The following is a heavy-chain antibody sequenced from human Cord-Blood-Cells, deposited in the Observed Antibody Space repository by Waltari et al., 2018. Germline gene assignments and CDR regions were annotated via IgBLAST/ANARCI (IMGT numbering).Heavy chain of an antibody. Sequence: EVQLVESGGGLVKPGGSVRLSWAASGCICSNAGMSGLRTAPGKGLEWVGRIKSKTDGGTTDYAAPVKGRFTISRDDSKNTLYLQMNSLKTEDTAVYYCTTDIVAGEEQLSYWGQGTLVTVSS. D-gene: IGHD6-6*01. CDR2: IKSKTDGGTT. V-gene: IGHV3-15*01. CDR3: TTDIVAGEEQLSY. CDR1: GCICSNAG. J-gene: IGHJ4*02.